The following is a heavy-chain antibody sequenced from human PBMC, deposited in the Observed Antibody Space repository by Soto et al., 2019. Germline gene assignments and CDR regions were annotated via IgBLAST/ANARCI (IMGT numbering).Heavy chain of an antibody. J-gene: IGHJ4*02. D-gene: IGHD5-18*01. CDR3: AREGFSYGPKGAVFDH. V-gene: IGHV3-7*03. CDR1: GFNFRTYW. CDR2: IKEDGSDK. Sequence: EVQLVESGGGLVQPGGSLRLSCAASGFNFRTYWMSWVRQAPGKGLEWVANIKEDGSDKYYVDSVKGRLTVSRDNAKNLLYLQLNGLRAEDTAVYYCAREGFSYGPKGAVFDHWGQGSLVTVSS.